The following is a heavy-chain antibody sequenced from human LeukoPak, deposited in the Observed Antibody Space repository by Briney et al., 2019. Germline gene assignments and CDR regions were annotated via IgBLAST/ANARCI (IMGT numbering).Heavy chain of an antibody. CDR1: GFTFSSYA. J-gene: IGHJ4*02. V-gene: IGHV3-64*01. Sequence: TGGSLRLSCAASGFTFSSYAMHWVRQAPGKGLEYVSAISSNGGSTYYANSVKGRFTISRDNSKNTLYLQMGSLRAEDTAVYYCARDLRYSYGSAADYWGQGTLVTVSS. D-gene: IGHD5-18*01. CDR3: ARDLRYSYGSAADY. CDR2: ISSNGGST.